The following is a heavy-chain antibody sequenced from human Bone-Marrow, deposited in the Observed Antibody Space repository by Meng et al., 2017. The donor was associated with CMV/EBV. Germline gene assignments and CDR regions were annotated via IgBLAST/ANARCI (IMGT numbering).Heavy chain of an antibody. V-gene: IGHV3-53*01. CDR3: ASDPELY. CDR2: IYSGGST. CDR1: GFTVSSNY. J-gene: IGHJ4*02. D-gene: IGHD1-14*01. Sequence: GESLKISCAASGFTVSSNYMSWVRQAPGKGLEWVSVIYSGGSTYYADSVKGRFTISRDNSKNTLYLQMNSLRAEDTAVYYCASDPELYWGQGTLVTLSS.